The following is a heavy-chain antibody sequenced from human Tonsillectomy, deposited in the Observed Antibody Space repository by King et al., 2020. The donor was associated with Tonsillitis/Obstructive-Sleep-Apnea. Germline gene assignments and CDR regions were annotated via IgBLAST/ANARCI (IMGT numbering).Heavy chain of an antibody. CDR1: GGSISSYY. J-gene: IGHJ3*02. Sequence: QLQESGPGLVKPSETLSLTCTVSGGSISSYYWSWIRQPPGKGLEWIGYIYYSGSTNYNPSLKSRVTISVDTSKNQFSLKLSSVTAADTAVYYCAREGSYDVWSGYFTRDAFDIWGQGTMVTVSS. D-gene: IGHD3-3*01. CDR2: IYYSGST. V-gene: IGHV4-59*01. CDR3: AREGSYDVWSGYFTRDAFDI.